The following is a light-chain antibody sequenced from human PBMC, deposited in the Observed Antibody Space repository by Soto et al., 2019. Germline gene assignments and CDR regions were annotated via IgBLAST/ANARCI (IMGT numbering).Light chain of an antibody. CDR1: QSVSSN. Sequence: DIVMTQSPATLSVSPGDRATLSCRASQSVSSNLAWYQQKPGQAPRPIIYGASTRATGIPARFSGSGSGPEVTLTISSLQSEYCAVYYCQQYNHWPWTFGQGTKVEIK. J-gene: IGKJ1*01. CDR3: QQYNHWPWT. V-gene: IGKV3-15*01. CDR2: GAS.